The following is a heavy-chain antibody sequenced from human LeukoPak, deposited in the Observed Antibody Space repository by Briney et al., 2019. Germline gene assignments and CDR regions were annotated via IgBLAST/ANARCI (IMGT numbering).Heavy chain of an antibody. J-gene: IGHJ1*01. CDR3: ARHSGGYSYDI. D-gene: IGHD5-18*01. V-gene: IGHV4-59*08. CDR1: GGSIRNYY. CDR2: LSYSGST. Sequence: SETLSLTCTVSGGSIRNYYWSWIRQPPGKGLEWIGYLSYSGSTNYNPSLKSRVTLSLDTSKNQFSLKLSSVTAADTAVYYCARHSGGYSYDIWGQGTLVTVSS.